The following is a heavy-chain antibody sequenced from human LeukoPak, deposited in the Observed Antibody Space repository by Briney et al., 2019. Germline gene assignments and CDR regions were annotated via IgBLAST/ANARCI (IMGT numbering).Heavy chain of an antibody. CDR2: IYTSGST. CDR1: GGSISSSSYY. J-gene: IGHJ6*02. D-gene: IGHD3-10*01. Sequence: SQTLSLTCTVSGGSISSSSYYWSCIRQPAGRGLEWIGRIYTSGSTNYNPSLNSRVTISIDTSKNQFSLSLSSVTAADTAVYYCARVSPSGVWDVWGQGTTVTVSS. V-gene: IGHV4-61*02. CDR3: ARVSPSGVWDV.